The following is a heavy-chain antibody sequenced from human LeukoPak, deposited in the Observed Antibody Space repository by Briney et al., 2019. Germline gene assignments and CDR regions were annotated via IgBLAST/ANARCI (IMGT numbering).Heavy chain of an antibody. J-gene: IGHJ4*02. D-gene: IGHD3-22*01. Sequence: GSLRLSCAASGFTFSSYAMSWIRQPPGKGLEWIGSIYYSGSTYYNPSLKSRVTISVDTSKNQFSLKLSSVTAADTAVYYCARHITMIVVVSNGYFDYWGQGTLVTVSS. CDR1: GFTFSSYA. CDR3: ARHITMIVVVSNGYFDY. CDR2: IYYSGST. V-gene: IGHV4-39*01.